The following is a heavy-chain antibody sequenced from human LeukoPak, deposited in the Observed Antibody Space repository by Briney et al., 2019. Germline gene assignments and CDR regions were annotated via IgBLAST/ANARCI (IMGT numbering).Heavy chain of an antibody. CDR2: IYYSGST. D-gene: IGHD1-26*01. V-gene: IGHV4-61*01. J-gene: IGHJ6*03. Sequence: PSETLSLTCTVSGGSISSSSYYWSWIRQPPGKGLEWIGYIYYSGSTNYNPSLKSRVTISVDTSKNQFSLKLSSVTAADTAVYYCARAIVGATRDYYYYMDVWGKGTTVTVSS. CDR1: GGSISSSSYY. CDR3: ARAIVGATRDYYYYMDV.